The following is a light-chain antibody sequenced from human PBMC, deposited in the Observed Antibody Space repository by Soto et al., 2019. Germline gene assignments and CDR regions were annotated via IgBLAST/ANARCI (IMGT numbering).Light chain of an antibody. CDR2: EVS. J-gene: IGLJ2*01. CDR3: SSYTSSSTLV. Sequence: LTQPASVSGSPGQSITISCTGTSSDVGGYNYVSWYQQHPGKALKLMIYEVSNRPSGVSNRFSGSKSGNTASLTISGLQAEDEADYYCSSYTSSSTLVFGGGTQLTVL. V-gene: IGLV2-14*01. CDR1: SSDVGGYNY.